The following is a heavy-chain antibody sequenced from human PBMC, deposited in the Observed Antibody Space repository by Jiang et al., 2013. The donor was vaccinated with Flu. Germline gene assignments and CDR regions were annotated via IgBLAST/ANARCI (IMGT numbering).Heavy chain of an antibody. Sequence: KVSCKASGYTFTSYVMYWVRQAPGQRLEWMGWINTGNGNTKYSQNFQGRVTITRDTSASTAYMELNSLRSEDTAVYYCARGEAYDYSGYYGMDVWGQGTTVTVSS. CDR1: GYTFTSYV. D-gene: IGHD3-22*01. CDR2: INTGNGNT. J-gene: IGHJ6*02. CDR3: ARGEAYDYSGYYGMDV. V-gene: IGHV1-3*04.